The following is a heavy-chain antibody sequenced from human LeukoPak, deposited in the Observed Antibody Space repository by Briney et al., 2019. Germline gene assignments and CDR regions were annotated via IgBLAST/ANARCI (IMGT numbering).Heavy chain of an antibody. J-gene: IGHJ5*02. V-gene: IGHV3-23*01. CDR1: GFTFSSYA. D-gene: IGHD2-2*01. Sequence: GGSLRLSCAASGFTFSSYAMSWVRQTPGKGLEWVSAISGSGGSTYYADSVKGRFTISRDNSKDTLYLQMNSLRAEDTAVYYCAKDLGGYCSSTSCPKGPWGQGTLVTVSS. CDR2: ISGSGGST. CDR3: AKDLGGYCSSTSCPKGP.